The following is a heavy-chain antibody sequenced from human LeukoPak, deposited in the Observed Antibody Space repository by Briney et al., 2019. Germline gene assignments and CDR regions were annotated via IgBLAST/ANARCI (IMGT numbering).Heavy chain of an antibody. V-gene: IGHV3-30-3*01. CDR1: GFTLSSYA. CDR3: ARDLDAFDI. J-gene: IGHJ3*02. Sequence: GGSLRLSCAASGFTLSSYAMHWVRQAPGKGLEWVAVISYDGSNKYYADSVKGQFTISRDNSKNTLYLQMNSLRAEDTAVYYCARDLDAFDIWGQGTMVTVSS. CDR2: ISYDGSNK.